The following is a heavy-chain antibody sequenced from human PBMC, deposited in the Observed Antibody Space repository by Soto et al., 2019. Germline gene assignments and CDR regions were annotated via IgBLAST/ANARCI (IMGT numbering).Heavy chain of an antibody. CDR3: ASIPPSAVGATSEVDY. Sequence: AGALRRSFVPSGFTFSIYWPHGISQAPGKGLVWVSRINGDGSSTSYADSVKGRFTISRDNAKNTLYMQMNSLRADDTGVYYCASIPPSAVGATSEVDYWGQGP. V-gene: IGHV3-74*01. CDR2: INGDGSST. CDR1: GFTFSIYW. D-gene: IGHD1-26*01. J-gene: IGHJ4*02.